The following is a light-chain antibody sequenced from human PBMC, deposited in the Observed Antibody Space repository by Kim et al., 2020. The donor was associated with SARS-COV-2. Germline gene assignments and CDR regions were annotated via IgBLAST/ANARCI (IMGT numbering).Light chain of an antibody. Sequence: SPPITHSGPRREVGGSNYVTWSQHHPGKAPKLRIYEVSQRPSGVPDRFSGSKSGNAASLTVSGLQAEDEAAYYCSSYAGSNNLVVFGGGTQLTVL. J-gene: IGLJ2*01. CDR3: SSYAGSNNLVV. CDR1: RREVGGSNY. V-gene: IGLV2-8*01. CDR2: EVS.